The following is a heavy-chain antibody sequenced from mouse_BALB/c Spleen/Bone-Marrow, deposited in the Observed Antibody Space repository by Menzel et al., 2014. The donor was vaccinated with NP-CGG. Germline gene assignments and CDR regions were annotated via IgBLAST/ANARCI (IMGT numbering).Heavy chain of an antibody. CDR3: ASYRYGWYFDV. CDR2: IDPANGNT. J-gene: IGHJ1*01. Sequence: EVKLMESGAELVKPGASVKLSCTASGFNNKDTYMHWVKQRPEQGLEWIGRIDPANGNTKYDPKFQGKATITADTSSNTAYLQHSSLTSEDTAVYYCASYRYGWYFDVWGAGTTVTVSS. D-gene: IGHD2-14*01. V-gene: IGHV14-3*02. CDR1: GFNNKDTY.